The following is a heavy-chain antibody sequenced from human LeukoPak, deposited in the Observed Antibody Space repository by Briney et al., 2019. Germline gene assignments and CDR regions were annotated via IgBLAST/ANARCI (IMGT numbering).Heavy chain of an antibody. V-gene: IGHV4-38-2*02. Sequence: PSETLSLTCTVSGYSISSGYYWGWIRQPPGKGLEWIGSIYHSGSTYYNPSLKSRVTISVDTSKNQFSLEVTALTAADTAVYYCASEIVGVNSWGQGSLVTVSS. CDR3: ASEIVGVNS. CDR1: GYSISSGYY. D-gene: IGHD1-26*01. CDR2: IYHSGST. J-gene: IGHJ4*02.